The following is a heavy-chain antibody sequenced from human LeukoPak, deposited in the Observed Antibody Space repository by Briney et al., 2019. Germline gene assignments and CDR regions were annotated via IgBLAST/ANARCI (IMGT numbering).Heavy chain of an antibody. V-gene: IGHV4-59*01. CDR2: IYYSGST. CDR1: GGSISSYY. CDR3: ARAIAVAGLAWFDP. Sequence: SETLSLTCTVSGGSISSYYWSWIRQPPGKGLEWIGYIYYSGSTNYNPSLKSRVTISVDTSKNQFSLKLSSVTAADTAVYCCARAIAVAGLAWFDPWGQGTLVTVSS. D-gene: IGHD6-19*01. J-gene: IGHJ5*02.